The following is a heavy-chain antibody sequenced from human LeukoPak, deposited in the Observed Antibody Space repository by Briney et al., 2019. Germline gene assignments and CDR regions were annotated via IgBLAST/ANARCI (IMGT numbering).Heavy chain of an antibody. Sequence: ASVKVSCKASGGTFSSYAISWVRQAPGQGLEWMGWISAYNGNTNYAQKLQGRVTMTTDTSTSTAYMELRSLRSDDTAVYYCARVAYDFWSAQPEDYWGQGTLVTVSS. V-gene: IGHV1-18*01. D-gene: IGHD3-3*01. CDR3: ARVAYDFWSAQPEDY. CDR2: ISAYNGNT. CDR1: GGTFSSYA. J-gene: IGHJ4*02.